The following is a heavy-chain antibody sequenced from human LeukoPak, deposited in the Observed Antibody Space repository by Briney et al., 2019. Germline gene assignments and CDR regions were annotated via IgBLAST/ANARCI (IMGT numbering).Heavy chain of an antibody. CDR1: GYTFTSYY. Sequence: ASVKVSCKASGYTFTSYYMHWVRQAPGQGLEWMGIINPSGGSTSYAQKFQGRVTITRDTSTSTVYMELSSLRSEDTAVYYCARDSGSYCSGGSCYSSPHTFDYWGQGTLVTVSS. CDR2: INPSGGST. CDR3: ARDSGSYCSGGSCYSSPHTFDY. V-gene: IGHV1-46*01. J-gene: IGHJ4*02. D-gene: IGHD2-15*01.